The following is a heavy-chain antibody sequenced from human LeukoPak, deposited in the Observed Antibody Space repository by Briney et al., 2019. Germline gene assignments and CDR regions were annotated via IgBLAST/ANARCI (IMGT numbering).Heavy chain of an antibody. Sequence: GGSLRLSCAASGFTFSDYYMSWIRQAPGKGLEWVSYISSSGSTIYYADSVKGRFTISRDNAKNSLYLQMNSLRAEDTAVYYCARVKVGATTPDAFDIWGQGTMVTVSS. D-gene: IGHD1-26*01. V-gene: IGHV3-11*01. CDR3: ARVKVGATTPDAFDI. CDR1: GFTFSDYY. CDR2: ISSSGSTI. J-gene: IGHJ3*02.